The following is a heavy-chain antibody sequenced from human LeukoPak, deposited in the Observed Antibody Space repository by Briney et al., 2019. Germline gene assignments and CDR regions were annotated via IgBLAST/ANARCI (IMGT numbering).Heavy chain of an antibody. V-gene: IGHV3-30*18. CDR3: AKDGSTHYYYNYGMDV. Sequence: GGSLRPSCAASGFTFSSYGMHWVRQAPGKGLEWVAVISYDGSNKYYADSVKGRFTISRDNSKNTLYLQMNSLRAEDTAVYYCAKDGSTHYYYNYGMDVWGQGTTVTVSS. CDR2: ISYDGSNK. D-gene: IGHD2-2*01. J-gene: IGHJ6*02. CDR1: GFTFSSYG.